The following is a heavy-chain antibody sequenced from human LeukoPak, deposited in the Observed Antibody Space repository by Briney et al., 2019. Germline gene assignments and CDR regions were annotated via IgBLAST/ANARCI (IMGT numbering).Heavy chain of an antibody. CDR3: ARDLGPSITGTKNVYFDY. V-gene: IGHV1-69*04. CDR2: IIPIFVIA. Sequence: SVKVSCKASGGTFSRNAISWVRQAPGQGLEWMGRIIPIFVIANYAQRFHGRVTITAGTSTSTAYMELSSLRSEDTAVYYCARDLGPSITGTKNVYFDYWGQGTLVTVSS. J-gene: IGHJ4*02. D-gene: IGHD1-20*01. CDR1: GGTFSRNA.